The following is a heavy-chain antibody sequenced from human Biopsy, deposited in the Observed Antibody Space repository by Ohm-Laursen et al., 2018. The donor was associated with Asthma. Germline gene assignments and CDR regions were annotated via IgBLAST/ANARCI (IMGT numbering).Heavy chain of an antibody. Sequence: SLRLSCAASGLYFSDNCRLWGRQAPGKRLEWVSRVKGDCSGTSYAESVKGRFTISRENAKNTLYLQMTSLRVEDTAVYYCARDGVVPEAMYYHYYYGMDVWGQGTTVTVSS. CDR2: VKGDCSGT. D-gene: IGHD2-2*01. CDR3: ARDGVVPEAMYYHYYYGMDV. J-gene: IGHJ6*02. V-gene: IGHV3-74*01. CDR1: GLYFSDNC.